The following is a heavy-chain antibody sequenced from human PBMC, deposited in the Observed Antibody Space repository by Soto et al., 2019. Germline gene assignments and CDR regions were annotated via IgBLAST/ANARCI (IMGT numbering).Heavy chain of an antibody. D-gene: IGHD1-26*01. J-gene: IGHJ4*02. V-gene: IGHV3-30*18. Sequence: GGSLRLSCVASGFTFSSYGMHWVRQAPGKGLEWVAIISYDGSNTYYADSVKGRYAISRDNSKNTLYLQMNSLRAEDTSVYYCAKEGGLSGSYYISSSYYFDYWGQGTLVTVSS. CDR2: ISYDGSNT. CDR1: GFTFSSYG. CDR3: AKEGGLSGSYYISSSYYFDY.